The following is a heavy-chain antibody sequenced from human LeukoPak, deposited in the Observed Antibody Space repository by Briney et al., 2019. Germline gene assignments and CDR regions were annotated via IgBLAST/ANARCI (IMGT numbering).Heavy chain of an antibody. CDR1: GGSISSSSYY. V-gene: IGHV4-39*01. Sequence: SETLSLTCTVSGGSISSSSYYWGWIRQPPGKGLEWIGSIYYSGSTYYNPSLKSRVTISVDTSKNQFSLKLSSVTAADTAVYYCARGGIVGATWGQGTLVTVSS. D-gene: IGHD1-26*01. CDR3: ARGGIVGAT. J-gene: IGHJ4*02. CDR2: IYYSGST.